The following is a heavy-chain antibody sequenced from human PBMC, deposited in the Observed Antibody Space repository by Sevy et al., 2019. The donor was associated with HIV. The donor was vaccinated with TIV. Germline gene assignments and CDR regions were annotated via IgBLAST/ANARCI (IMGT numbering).Heavy chain of an antibody. J-gene: IGHJ5*02. Sequence: SETLSLTCAVYGGSFSGYYWSWIRQPPGKGLEWIGEINHSGSTNYNPSLKSRVTISVDTSKNQFSLKLSSVTAADTAVYYCVRGYGSGSLNWFDPWGQGTLVTVSS. CDR2: INHSGST. CDR1: GGSFSGYY. CDR3: VRGYGSGSLNWFDP. V-gene: IGHV4-34*01. D-gene: IGHD3-10*01.